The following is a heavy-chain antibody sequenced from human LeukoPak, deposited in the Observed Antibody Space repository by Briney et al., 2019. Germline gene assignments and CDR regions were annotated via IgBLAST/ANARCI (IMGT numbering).Heavy chain of an antibody. J-gene: IGHJ5*02. CDR3: ARDSPGEYWFDP. CDR1: GGSVSSGGYY. Sequence: PSETLSLTCTVSGGSVSSGGYYWSWIRQHPGKGLEWIGNIYFSGSTYYNPSLKSRIIISVDTSKNQFSLKLSSVTVADTAVYYCARDSPGEYWFDPWGQGTLVTVSS. CDR2: IYFSGST. V-gene: IGHV4-31*03. D-gene: IGHD3-10*01.